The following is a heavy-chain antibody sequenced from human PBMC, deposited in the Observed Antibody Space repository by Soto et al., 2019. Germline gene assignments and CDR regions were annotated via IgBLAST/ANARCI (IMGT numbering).Heavy chain of an antibody. V-gene: IGHV1-18*01. CDR2: ISVYNGNI. CDR1: GYMFNTYG. CDR3: ARTYGSGDYFLPFEY. D-gene: IGHD3-10*01. Sequence: QVQRLQSGAEVKKPGASVKVSCKASGYMFNTYGITWVRQAPGQGLEWMGWISVYNGNIDYAPKFEARVTMTTDTSTSTAYMELKSLTSEDTAVYYCARTYGSGDYFLPFEYWGQGTPVSVSS. J-gene: IGHJ4*02.